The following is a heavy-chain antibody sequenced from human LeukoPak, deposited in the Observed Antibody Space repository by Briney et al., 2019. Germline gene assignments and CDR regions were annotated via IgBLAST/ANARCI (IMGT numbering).Heavy chain of an antibody. V-gene: IGHV4-34*01. CDR2: IYDSGDT. Sequence: SETLSLTCAVYGGSLSGYYWSWIRQPPGQGLEWIGNIYDSGDTYYTPSLKSRVTMFVDTSKNQFSLKLSSVTAADTAVYYCARHGRPGYGGYENAFDIWGQGTMVTVSS. J-gene: IGHJ3*02. D-gene: IGHD5-12*01. CDR1: GGSLSGYY. CDR3: ARHGRPGYGGYENAFDI.